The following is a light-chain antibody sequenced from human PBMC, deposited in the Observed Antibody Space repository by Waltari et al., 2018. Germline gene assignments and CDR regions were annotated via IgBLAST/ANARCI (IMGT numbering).Light chain of an antibody. V-gene: IGLV2-23*02. J-gene: IGLJ2*01. CDR2: DVS. Sequence: QSALTQPASVSGSPGQSITISCTGTSSDVGGYNYVSWYQQHPGKAPKLLLYDVSKRPSGVSNRFSGSKSGNTASLTSSGLQAEDEADYYCCSYAGSSTLVFGGGTKLTVL. CDR1: SSDVGGYNY. CDR3: CSYAGSSTLV.